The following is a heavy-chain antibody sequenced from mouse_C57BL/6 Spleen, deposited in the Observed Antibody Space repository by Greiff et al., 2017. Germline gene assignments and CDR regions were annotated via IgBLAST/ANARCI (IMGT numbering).Heavy chain of an antibody. D-gene: IGHD2-3*01. V-gene: IGHV1-53*01. CDR3: ARKEFYDGYHGYYAMDY. CDR1: GYTFTSYW. CDR2: INPSNGGT. J-gene: IGHJ4*01. Sequence: QVQLQQPGTELVKPGASVKLSCKASGYTFTSYWMHWVKQRPGQGLEWIGNINPSNGGTNYNEKFKSKATLTVDKSSSTAYMQLSSLTSEDSAVYYCARKEFYDGYHGYYAMDYWGQGTSVTVSS.